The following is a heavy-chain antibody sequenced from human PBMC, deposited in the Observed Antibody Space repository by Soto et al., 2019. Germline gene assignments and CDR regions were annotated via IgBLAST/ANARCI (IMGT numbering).Heavy chain of an antibody. J-gene: IGHJ4*02. CDR2: IYPGDSDT. D-gene: IGHD5-12*01. CDR1: GYTFTDYW. Sequence: GESLKISCKGSGYTFTDYWIGWVRQLPGKGLEWMGIIYPGDSDTRYSPSFQGHVTITVDKSTSTAYLQWSSLKASDTAMYYCAGGRDGYNYGYWGQGTLVTVSS. V-gene: IGHV5-51*01. CDR3: AGGRDGYNYGY.